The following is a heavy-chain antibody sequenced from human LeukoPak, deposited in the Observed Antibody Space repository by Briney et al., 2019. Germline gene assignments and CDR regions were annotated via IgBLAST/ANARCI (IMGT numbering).Heavy chain of an antibody. J-gene: IGHJ4*02. CDR1: GGAIGCYF. CDR3: ARHKNWGTHTLEY. D-gene: IGHD3-16*01. Sequence: SETLSLTCTVSGGAIGCYFWSWIRQPPGKGLEWIGYIHYSGSTNYNPSLKSRVTISLDTSKNQFSLKLSSVTAADTAVYYCARHKNWGTHTLEYWGQGNLVTVSS. CDR2: IHYSGST. V-gene: IGHV4-59*08.